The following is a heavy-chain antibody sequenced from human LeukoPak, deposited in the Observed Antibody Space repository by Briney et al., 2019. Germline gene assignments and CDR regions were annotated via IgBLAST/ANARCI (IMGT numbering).Heavy chain of an antibody. CDR1: GYTFSSYY. Sequence: ASVKVSCKASGYTFSSYYMHWVRQAPGQGLEWMGIINPSGGSTSYAQKFQGRVTMTRDTSTSTVYMELSSLRPEDTAVYYCARDRVVGATVRTKDAFDIWGQGTMVTVSS. J-gene: IGHJ3*02. V-gene: IGHV1-46*01. D-gene: IGHD1-26*01. CDR2: INPSGGST. CDR3: ARDRVVGATVRTKDAFDI.